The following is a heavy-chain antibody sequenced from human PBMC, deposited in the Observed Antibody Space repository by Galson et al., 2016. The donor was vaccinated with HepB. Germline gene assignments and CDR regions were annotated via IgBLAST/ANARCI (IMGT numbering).Heavy chain of an antibody. Sequence: SLRLSCAASGFTFSTYWMHWVRQAPGKGLMWVSRILGDVSSTDYADSVKGRFTISRDNAKNTMYLQMNSLRAEDTAVYYCARARCSGGSCYFDYWGQGTLVTVSS. D-gene: IGHD2-15*01. CDR3: ARARCSGGSCYFDY. CDR2: ILGDVSST. J-gene: IGHJ4*02. CDR1: GFTFSTYW. V-gene: IGHV3-74*01.